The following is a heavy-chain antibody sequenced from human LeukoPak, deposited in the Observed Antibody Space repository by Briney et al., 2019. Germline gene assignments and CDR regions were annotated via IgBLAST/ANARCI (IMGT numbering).Heavy chain of an antibody. J-gene: IGHJ4*02. CDR2: IFPGDSEI. Sequence: GESLKISCKGSGYTFTTYWIGWARQMPGKGLEWVAVIFPGDSEIKYSPSFQGQVTISAAKSINTAYLQWSSLKASDTAIYYCARVQGIDPLEYFDHWGQGTLVTVSS. CDR1: GYTFTTYW. V-gene: IGHV5-51*01. CDR3: ARVQGIDPLEYFDH. D-gene: IGHD3-3*01.